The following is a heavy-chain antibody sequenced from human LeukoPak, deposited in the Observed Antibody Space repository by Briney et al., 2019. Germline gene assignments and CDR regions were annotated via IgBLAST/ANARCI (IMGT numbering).Heavy chain of an antibody. V-gene: IGHV4-61*02. Sequence: SETLSLTCTVSGGSISSGDYYWSWIRQPAGKGLEWIGRIYTSGSTNYNPSLKSRVTMSVDTSKNQFSLKLSSVTAADTAVYYCARDGVVNYYYYYIDVWGKGTTVTVSS. D-gene: IGHD3-10*01. CDR1: GGSISSGDYY. CDR2: IYTSGST. J-gene: IGHJ6*03. CDR3: ARDGVVNYYYYYIDV.